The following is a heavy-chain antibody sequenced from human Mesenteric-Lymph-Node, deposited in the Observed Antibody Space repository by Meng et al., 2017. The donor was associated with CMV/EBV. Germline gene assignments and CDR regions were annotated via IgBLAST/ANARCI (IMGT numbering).Heavy chain of an antibody. CDR1: GGSISSSSYY. D-gene: IGHD2-2*01. CDR2: IYYSGST. J-gene: IGHJ4*02. Sequence: SETLSLTCTVSGGSISSSSYYWGWIRQPPGKGLEWIGSIYYSGSTYYNPSLKSRVTISVDTSKNQFSLKLSSVTAADTAVYYCARDHMYPFLFDYWGQGTLVTVSS. CDR3: ARDHMYPFLFDY. V-gene: IGHV4-39*07.